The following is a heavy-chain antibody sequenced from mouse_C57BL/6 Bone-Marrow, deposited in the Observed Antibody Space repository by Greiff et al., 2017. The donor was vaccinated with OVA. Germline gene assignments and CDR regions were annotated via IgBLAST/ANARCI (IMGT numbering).Heavy chain of an antibody. J-gene: IGHJ2*01. CDR1: GYTFTSYG. V-gene: IGHV1-81*01. Sequence: VQLQQSGAELARPGASVKLSCKASGYTFTSYGISWVKQRTGQGLEWIGEIYPRSGNTYYNEKFKGKATLTADKSSSTAYMELRSLTSEDSAVYFCARWENLLLTVCYFDYWGQGTTLTVSS. D-gene: IGHD1-1*01. CDR2: IYPRSGNT. CDR3: ARWENLLLTVCYFDY.